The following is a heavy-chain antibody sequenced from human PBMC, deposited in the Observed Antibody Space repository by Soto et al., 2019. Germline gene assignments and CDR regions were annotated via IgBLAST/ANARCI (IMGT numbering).Heavy chain of an antibody. J-gene: IGHJ4*02. D-gene: IGHD3-22*01. CDR1: GFTFGDYA. Sequence: PGGSLRLSCTASGFTFGDYAMSWVRQAPGKGLEWVGFIRGKAYGGTTEYAASVKGRFTISRDDSKGIAYLQMNSLKTEDTAVYYCTREDYYDSSGPHFDYWGQGTLVTVSS. CDR3: TREDYYDSSGPHFDY. CDR2: IRGKAYGGTT. V-gene: IGHV3-49*04.